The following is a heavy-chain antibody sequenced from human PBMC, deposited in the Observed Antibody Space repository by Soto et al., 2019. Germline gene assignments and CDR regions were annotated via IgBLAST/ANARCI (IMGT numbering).Heavy chain of an antibody. D-gene: IGHD2-21*01. J-gene: IGHJ6*03. V-gene: IGHV1-3*01. CDR2: INAGNGNT. CDR3: AREVVVVPYYYYYMDV. CDR1: GYTFTSYA. Sequence: ASVKVSCKASGYTFTSYAMHWVRQAPGQRLEWMGWINAGNGNTKYSQKFQGRVTITRDTSASTAYMELSSLRSEDTAVYYCAREVVVVPYYYYYMDVWGKGTTVTVSS.